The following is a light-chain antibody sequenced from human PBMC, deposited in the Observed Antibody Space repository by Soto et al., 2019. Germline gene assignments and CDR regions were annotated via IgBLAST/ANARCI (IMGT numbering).Light chain of an antibody. Sequence: DIQMTQSPSTLSAGVGDRVTITCRASQRISTYLNWYQQKPGKAPTLLIYAASSLQSGVPSRFSGGGSGTDFTLTINTLQPEDFGTFFCQQCYSSPRTFGQGTKVEIK. V-gene: IGKV1-39*01. CDR3: QQCYSSPRT. CDR1: QRISTY. J-gene: IGKJ1*01. CDR2: AAS.